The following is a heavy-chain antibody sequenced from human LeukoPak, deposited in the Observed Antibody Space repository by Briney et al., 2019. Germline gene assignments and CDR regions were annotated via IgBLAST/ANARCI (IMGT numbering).Heavy chain of an antibody. CDR1: GGSLSGYY. CDR3: ASGDYYGNWFDP. Sequence: PSETLSLTRAVYGGSLSGYYWSCIRQPPGKLLEWIGEINHSGSTNYNPSLKCRVTISVATSKNQFSLKLSSVPAADTAVYYCASGDYYGNWFDPWGQGTLVTVSS. J-gene: IGHJ5*02. V-gene: IGHV4-34*01. CDR2: INHSGST. D-gene: IGHD3-10*01.